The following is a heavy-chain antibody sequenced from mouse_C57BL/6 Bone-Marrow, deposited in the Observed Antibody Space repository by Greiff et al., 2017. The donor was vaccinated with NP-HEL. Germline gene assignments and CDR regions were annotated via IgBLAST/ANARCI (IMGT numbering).Heavy chain of an antibody. Sequence: QVQLKQSGAELARPGASVKLSCKASGYTFTSYGISWVKQRTGQGLEWIGEIYPRSGNTYYNAKFKGKATLTADKSSSTAYMELRSLTSEDSAVYFCARSWGLRRPAWFAYWGQGTLVTVSA. CDR3: ARSWGLRRPAWFAY. D-gene: IGHD2-4*01. CDR2: IYPRSGNT. CDR1: GYTFTSYG. V-gene: IGHV1-81*01. J-gene: IGHJ3*01.